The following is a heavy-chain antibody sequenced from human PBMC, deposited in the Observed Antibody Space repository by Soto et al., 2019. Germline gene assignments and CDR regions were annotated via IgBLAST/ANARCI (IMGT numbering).Heavy chain of an antibody. D-gene: IGHD2-15*01. J-gene: IGHJ3*02. CDR3: ARQLGYCSGGSCYGAFDI. CDR2: ISAYNGNT. CDR1: GYTFTSYG. Sequence: ASVKVSCKASGYTFTSYGISWVRQAPGQGLEWMGWISAYNGNTNCAQKLQGRVTMTTDTSTSTAYMELRSLRSDDTAVYYCARQLGYCSGGSCYGAFDICGQGTMVTVSS. V-gene: IGHV1-18*01.